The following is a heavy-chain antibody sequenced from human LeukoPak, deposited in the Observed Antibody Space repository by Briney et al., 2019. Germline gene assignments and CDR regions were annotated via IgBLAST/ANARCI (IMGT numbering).Heavy chain of an antibody. J-gene: IGHJ6*03. CDR2: IYVSGNS. Sequence: PSETLSLTCTVSNGSINEHYWSWVRQTAGKGLEWIGRIYVSGNSNYNPSLKSRVTMSAEESKNQISLKLRSVTAADTAVYYCARVGGLSAYYYYMDVWGKGTTVTVS. V-gene: IGHV4-4*07. CDR3: ARVGGLSAYYYYMDV. CDR1: NGSINEHY. D-gene: IGHD3/OR15-3a*01.